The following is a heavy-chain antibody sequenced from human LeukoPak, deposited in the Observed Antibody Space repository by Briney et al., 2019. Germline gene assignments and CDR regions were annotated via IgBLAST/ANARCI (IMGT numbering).Heavy chain of an antibody. J-gene: IGHJ5*02. CDR2: INHSGYT. Sequence: SETLSLTCAVYGASFSGYYCGWIRQPPGKGLGWIGEINHSGYTNYNSPLKSRVTISVDTSKSQLSLKLSSVTAADTALYYCARGVVVVRAANNWFDPGGQGTLVTVSS. CDR1: GASFSGYY. CDR3: ARGVVVVRAANNWFDP. V-gene: IGHV4-34*01. D-gene: IGHD2-2*01.